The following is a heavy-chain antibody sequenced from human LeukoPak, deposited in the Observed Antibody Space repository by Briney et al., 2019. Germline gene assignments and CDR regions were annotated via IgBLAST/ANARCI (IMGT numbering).Heavy chain of an antibody. CDR3: ALYSSSSDY. CDR2: IYDSGST. J-gene: IGHJ4*02. V-gene: IGHV4-59*01. D-gene: IGHD6-6*01. Sequence: PSETLSLTCTVSGGSTSSYYWSWIRQPPGKGLEWIGFIYDSGSTYYNPSLKSRVTISVDTSKNQSSLKLSSVTAADTTMYYCALYSSSSDYWGQGTLVTVSS. CDR1: GGSTSSYY.